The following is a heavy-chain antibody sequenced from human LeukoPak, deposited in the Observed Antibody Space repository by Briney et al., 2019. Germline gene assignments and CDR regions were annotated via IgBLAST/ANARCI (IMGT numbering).Heavy chain of an antibody. CDR1: GYTFTSYA. D-gene: IGHD4-23*01. J-gene: IGHJ4*02. Sequence: SVKVSCKASGYTFTSYAISWVRQAPGQGLEWMGRIIPIFGTANYAQKFQGRVTITTDESTSTAYMELSSLRSEDTAVYYCARTGNGGNFVGWGQGTLVTVSS. CDR2: IIPIFGTA. V-gene: IGHV1-69*05. CDR3: ARTGNGGNFVG.